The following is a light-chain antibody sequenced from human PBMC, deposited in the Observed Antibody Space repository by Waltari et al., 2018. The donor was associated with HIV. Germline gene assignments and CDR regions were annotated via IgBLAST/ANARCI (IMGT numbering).Light chain of an antibody. CDR2: QAS. J-gene: IGKJ1*01. V-gene: IGKV1-5*03. Sequence: DITLTQSPTPLSASVGERVPITCGASPSTNRLLAWYQQKVGKAPKVIIYQASSLHSGVPASFSGRASGTEFTLTISSLQPDDSATYCCHQYDIVPGTFGPGTKVEIK. CDR3: HQYDIVPGT. CDR1: PSTNRL.